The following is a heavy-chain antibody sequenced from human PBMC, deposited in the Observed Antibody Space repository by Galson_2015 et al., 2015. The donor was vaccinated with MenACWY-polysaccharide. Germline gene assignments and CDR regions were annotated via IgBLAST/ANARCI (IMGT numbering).Heavy chain of an antibody. V-gene: IGHV3-23*01. D-gene: IGHD2-15*01. Sequence: LRLSCAASGFIFNTYGMAWARQAPGKGLEWVSAISGSASGGTTYYAASVKGRFTISKDNSKNTLYLQVNSLRVEDTAVYYCAREDFCSGGTCYFYDYWGQGTLVTVSS. CDR3: AREDFCSGGTCYFYDY. J-gene: IGHJ4*02. CDR2: ISGSASGGTT. CDR1: GFIFNTYG.